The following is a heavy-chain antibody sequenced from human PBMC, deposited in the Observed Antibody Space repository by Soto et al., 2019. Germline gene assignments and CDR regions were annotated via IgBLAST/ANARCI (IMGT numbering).Heavy chain of an antibody. D-gene: IGHD6-19*01. V-gene: IGHV3-23*01. CDR3: AKEGTSGLYYFEY. CDR2: ISGSGGSP. J-gene: IGHJ4*02. CDR1: GFTFSNYA. Sequence: EVQLLESGGGLVQPGGSLRLSCAASGFTFSNYAMNWVRQAPGKGLEWVSTISGSGGSPYYADSVKGRFTISRDNSKNALSLPMYSLRAGDAAIYYCAKEGTSGLYYFEYWGQGTLVTVSS.